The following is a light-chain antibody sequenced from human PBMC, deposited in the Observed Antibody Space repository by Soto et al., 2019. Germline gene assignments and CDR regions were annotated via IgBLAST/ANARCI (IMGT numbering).Light chain of an antibody. CDR3: QTWSTDIRV. CDR2: LNSDGSH. Sequence: QTVVTQPPSASASLGASVKLTCTLSSGHNSYVIAWHQQQPEKGPRYLMKLNSDGSHSKGDGIPDRFSGSSSGAERYLTISSLQSEDEADYYCQTWSTDIRVFGGGTKVTVL. J-gene: IGLJ3*02. V-gene: IGLV4-69*01. CDR1: SGHNSYV.